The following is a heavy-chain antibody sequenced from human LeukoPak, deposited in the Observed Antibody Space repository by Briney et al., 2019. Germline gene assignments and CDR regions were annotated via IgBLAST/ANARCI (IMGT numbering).Heavy chain of an antibody. CDR1: GGSFSGYY. Sequence: PSETLSLTCAVYGGSFSGYYWSWIRQPPGKGLEWIGEINHSGSTNYNPSLKSRVTIPVDTSKNQFSLKLSSVTAADTAVYYCARGPYCSGGSCYQTISYYFDYWGQGTLVTVSS. V-gene: IGHV4-34*01. CDR2: INHSGST. CDR3: ARGPYCSGGSCYQTISYYFDY. D-gene: IGHD2-15*01. J-gene: IGHJ4*02.